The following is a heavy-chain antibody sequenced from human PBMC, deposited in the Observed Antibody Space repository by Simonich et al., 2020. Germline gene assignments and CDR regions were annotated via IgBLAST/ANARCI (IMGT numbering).Heavy chain of an antibody. Sequence: QLQLQESGPGLVKPSETLSLTCTVSGGSISISSYYWGWIRQPPGKGLEWIGSIYYSASTYYNPSLKSRVTISVDTSKTQFSLKLSSVTAADTAVYYCARHAGFAFDIWGQGTMVTVSS. D-gene: IGHD6-13*01. V-gene: IGHV4-39*01. CDR3: ARHAGFAFDI. CDR1: GGSISISSYY. J-gene: IGHJ3*02. CDR2: IYYSAST.